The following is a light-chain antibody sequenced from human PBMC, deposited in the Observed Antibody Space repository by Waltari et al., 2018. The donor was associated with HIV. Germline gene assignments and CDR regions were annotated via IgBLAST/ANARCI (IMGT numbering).Light chain of an antibody. CDR3: GRWDSSLSAGGV. CDR1: SSNIGNNY. J-gene: IGLJ2*01. V-gene: IGLV1-51*01. CDR2: DNK. Sequence: QSVLTQPPSVSAAPGQKVTISCSGSSSNIGNNYVSWYQQLPGTAPKILIYDNKKLASGVPDRFSGSKSGPSATLGITGLQTGDEADYYCGRWDSSLSAGGVFGGGTKLTVL.